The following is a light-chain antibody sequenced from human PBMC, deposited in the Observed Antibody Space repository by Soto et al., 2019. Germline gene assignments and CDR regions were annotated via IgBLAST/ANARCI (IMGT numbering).Light chain of an antibody. Sequence: QSVLTQPPSASGTPGQRVTISCSGSSSNIGSNTVNWYQQLPGTAPKLVIYRNKERSSGVPDRFSGSKSGTSASLAISGLRSEDEADYYCAAWDDSLSGWVFGGGTKVTVL. CDR2: RNK. J-gene: IGLJ3*02. V-gene: IGLV1-47*01. CDR1: SSNIGSNT. CDR3: AAWDDSLSGWV.